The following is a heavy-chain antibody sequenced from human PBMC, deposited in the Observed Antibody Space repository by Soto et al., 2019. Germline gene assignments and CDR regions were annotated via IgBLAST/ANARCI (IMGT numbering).Heavy chain of an antibody. D-gene: IGHD3-3*01. J-gene: IGHJ4*02. CDR2: IFHSGST. V-gene: IGHV4-59*01. CDR3: AGEDDFWSGYLAY. CDR1: GGSISSYY. Sequence: PSETLSLTCTVSGGSISSYYWSWIRQPPGKGLELIGYIFHSGSTNYNPSLKSRVTISIDTSKNQFSLRLSSVTAADTAVYYCAGEDDFWSGYLAYWGQGTLVTVPQ.